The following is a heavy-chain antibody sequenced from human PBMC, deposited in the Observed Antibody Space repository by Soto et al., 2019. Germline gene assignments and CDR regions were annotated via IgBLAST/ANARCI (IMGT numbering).Heavy chain of an antibody. Sequence: GESLKISCKGSGYSFTSYWIGWVRQAPGKGLEWVAVIWYDGSNKYYADSVKGRFTISRDNSKNTLYLQMNSLRAEDTAVYYCARGDIAAPYYYGMDVWGQGTTVTVSS. CDR2: IWYDGSNK. D-gene: IGHD6-6*01. V-gene: IGHV3-33*01. CDR3: ARGDIAAPYYYGMDV. J-gene: IGHJ6*02. CDR1: GYSFTSYW.